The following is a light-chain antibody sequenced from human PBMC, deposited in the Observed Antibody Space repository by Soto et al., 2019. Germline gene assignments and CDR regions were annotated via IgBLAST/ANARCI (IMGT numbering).Light chain of an antibody. J-gene: IGKJ1*01. Sequence: IVLTQSAGTLSLSPGESATLSCRASQRVSSNYLTWYQQKPGQAPRLLLYGTSSRAAGIPARFSGSGSGTDFTLTISSLQSEDFAVYYCQQYNNWPWTFGQGTKVDIK. CDR3: QQYNNWPWT. CDR1: QRVSSN. CDR2: GTS. V-gene: IGKV3D-15*01.